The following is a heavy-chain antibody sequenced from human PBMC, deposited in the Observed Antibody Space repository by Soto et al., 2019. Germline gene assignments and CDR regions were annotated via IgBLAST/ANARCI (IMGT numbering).Heavy chain of an antibody. J-gene: IGHJ4*02. CDR1: GFTFSSYG. V-gene: IGHV3-30*18. D-gene: IGHD2-15*01. Sequence: QVQLVESGGGVVQPGRSLRLSCAASGFTFSSYGMHWVRQAPGKGLEWVAVISYDGSNKYYADSVKGRFTISRDNSKNTLYLQMNSLRAEDTAVYYCAKVRDIVVVVAATLYDWGQGTLVTVSS. CDR3: AKVRDIVVVVAATLYD. CDR2: ISYDGSNK.